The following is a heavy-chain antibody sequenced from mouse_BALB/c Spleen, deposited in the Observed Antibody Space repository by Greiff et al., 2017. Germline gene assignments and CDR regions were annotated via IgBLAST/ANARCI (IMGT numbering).Heavy chain of an antibody. CDR3: ARSTMITTGFAY. Sequence: QVQLKESGPELVKPGASVKISCKASGYAFSSSWMNWVKQRPGQGLEWIGRIYPGDGDTNYNGKFKGKATLTADKSSSTAYMQLSSLTSVDSAVYFCARSTMITTGFAYWGQGTLVTVSA. CDR1: GYAFSSSW. D-gene: IGHD2-4*01. V-gene: IGHV1-82*01. J-gene: IGHJ3*01. CDR2: IYPGDGDT.